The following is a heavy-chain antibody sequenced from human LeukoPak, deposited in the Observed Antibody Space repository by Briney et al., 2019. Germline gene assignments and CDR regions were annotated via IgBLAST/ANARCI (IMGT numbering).Heavy chain of an antibody. CDR3: AKNGDRGAYCSGGSCYPYYYYYIDV. Sequence: AGSLRLSCAASGFTFSSYGMSWVRQAPGKGLEWVSAISATGGTTYYADSVKGRFTISRDNSKNTLYLQMNSLRAEDTAIYYCAKNGDRGAYCSGGSCYPYYYYYIDVWGKGTTVTISS. CDR1: GFTFSSYG. CDR2: ISATGGTT. D-gene: IGHD2-15*01. V-gene: IGHV3-23*01. J-gene: IGHJ6*03.